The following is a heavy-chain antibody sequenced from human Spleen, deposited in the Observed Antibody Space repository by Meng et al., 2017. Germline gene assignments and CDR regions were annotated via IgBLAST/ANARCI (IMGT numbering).Heavy chain of an antibody. J-gene: IGHJ3*02. CDR2: ISYDGSNK. Sequence: GGSLRLSCAASGFTFSSYAMHWVRQAPGKGLEWVAVISYDGSNKYYADSVKGRFTISRDNSKNTLYLQMNSLRAEDTAVYYCARPRDGFGSDDAFDIWGQGTTVTVSS. CDR1: GFTFSSYA. CDR3: ARPRDGFGSDDAFDI. D-gene: IGHD3-10*01. V-gene: IGHV3-30*04.